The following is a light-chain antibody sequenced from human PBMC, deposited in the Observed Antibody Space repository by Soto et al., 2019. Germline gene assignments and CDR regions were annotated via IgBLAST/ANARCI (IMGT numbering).Light chain of an antibody. Sequence: EIALPQSPATLSVSPGERATLSCRASQSVSSKLAWYQQKPGQAPRLLIYDASTRATGIPARFSGSGSGTEFTLTISSLQSEDFAVYYCQQFNNWPRTFGQGTKVDIK. V-gene: IGKV3-15*01. CDR2: DAS. J-gene: IGKJ1*01. CDR3: QQFNNWPRT. CDR1: QSVSSK.